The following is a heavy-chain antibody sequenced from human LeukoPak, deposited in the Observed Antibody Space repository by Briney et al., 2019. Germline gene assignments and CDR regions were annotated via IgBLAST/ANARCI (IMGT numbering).Heavy chain of an antibody. CDR1: GFTFSSYA. D-gene: IGHD3-10*01. J-gene: IGHJ4*02. Sequence: GGSLRLSCAASGFTFSSYAMTWVRQAPGKGLEWVSAISGSGGNTYYADSVKGRFTISRDNSKNTLYLQMNSLRAEDTAVYYCAKSPEGFGESDYGGQGTLSPSPQ. CDR3: AKSPEGFGESDY. CDR2: ISGSGGNT. V-gene: IGHV3-23*01.